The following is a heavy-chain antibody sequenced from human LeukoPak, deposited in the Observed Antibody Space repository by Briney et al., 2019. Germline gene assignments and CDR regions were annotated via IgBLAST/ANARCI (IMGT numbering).Heavy chain of an antibody. V-gene: IGHV5-51*01. Sequence: GESLKISCKGSGYSFTSYWIGWVRRMPGKGLEWMGIIYPGDSDTRYSPSFQGQVTISADKSISTAYLQWSSLKASDTAMYYCARATYYYDSSGYYPYYFDYWGQGTLVTVSS. CDR1: GYSFTSYW. CDR2: IYPGDSDT. J-gene: IGHJ4*02. CDR3: ARATYYYDSSGYYPYYFDY. D-gene: IGHD3-22*01.